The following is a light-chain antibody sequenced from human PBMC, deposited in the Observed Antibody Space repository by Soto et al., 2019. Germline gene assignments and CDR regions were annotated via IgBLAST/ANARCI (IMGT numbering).Light chain of an antibody. CDR3: SSYTSTSTLAV. J-gene: IGLJ2*01. CDR2: DVN. Sequence: QSALTQPASVSGSPGQSITISCTGTSSDVGGYNYVSWYQQHLGKAPKLMIYDVNNRPSGVSNRFSGSKSGNTASLTISGLQAEDEADYYCSSYTSTSTLAVFGGGTKLTVL. V-gene: IGLV2-14*03. CDR1: SSDVGGYNY.